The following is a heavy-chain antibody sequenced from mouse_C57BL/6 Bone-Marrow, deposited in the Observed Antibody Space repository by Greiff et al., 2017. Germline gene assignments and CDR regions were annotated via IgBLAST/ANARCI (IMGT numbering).Heavy chain of an antibody. CDR2: ISNLAYSI. Sequence: EVKVVESGGGLVQPGGSLKLSCAASGFTFSDYGMAWVRQAPRKGPEWVAFISNLAYSIYYADTVTGRFTISRENAKNTLYLEMSSLRSEDTAMYYCAIPPYYYGSSYWYFDVWGTGTTVTVSS. V-gene: IGHV5-15*01. CDR1: GFTFSDYG. D-gene: IGHD1-1*01. CDR3: AIPPYYYGSSYWYFDV. J-gene: IGHJ1*03.